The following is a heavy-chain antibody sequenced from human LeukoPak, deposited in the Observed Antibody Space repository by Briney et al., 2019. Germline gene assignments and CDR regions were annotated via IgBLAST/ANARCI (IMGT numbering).Heavy chain of an antibody. V-gene: IGHV3-21*01. CDR2: ISSTSAYI. J-gene: IGHJ4*02. CDR3: AKSYSVTGTFPALDY. D-gene: IGHD6-19*01. Sequence: GGSLLLSCATSGFTFSNYGMNWVRQAPGKGLDWVSSISSTSAYIYYADSVKGRFTISRDNAKNSLYLQMDSLRAEDTAVYYCAKSYSVTGTFPALDYWGQGTLVTVSS. CDR1: GFTFSNYG.